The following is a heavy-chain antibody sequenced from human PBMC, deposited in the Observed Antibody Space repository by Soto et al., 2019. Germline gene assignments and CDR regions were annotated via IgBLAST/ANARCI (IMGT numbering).Heavy chain of an antibody. Sequence: SETLSLTCSVSGGSISTVGHYWTWIRQPPGKGLEWIGSIYHTGSTYYSKSLRSRLTMSVDTSKSQFSLRLSSVTAADTAVYYCARATGTLRSRNCDYWGQGSLVTVSS. CDR2: IYHTGST. V-gene: IGHV4-31*03. D-gene: IGHD1-1*01. CDR3: ARATGTLRSRNCDY. CDR1: GGSISTVGHY. J-gene: IGHJ4*02.